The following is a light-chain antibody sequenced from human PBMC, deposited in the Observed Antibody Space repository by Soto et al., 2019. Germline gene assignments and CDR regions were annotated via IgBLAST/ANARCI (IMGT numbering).Light chain of an antibody. CDR2: EGS. V-gene: IGLV2-23*01. Sequence: QSALTQPASVSGSPGQSSTISFTGTSSDVGCYNLVSWYQQHPGKAPKLMIYEGSKRPSGVSNRFSGSNSGNTAPLTSSGLRAEDEADYYCCSYAGSSTLVFGGGTKLTVL. CDR1: SSDVGCYNL. J-gene: IGLJ2*01. CDR3: CSYAGSSTLV.